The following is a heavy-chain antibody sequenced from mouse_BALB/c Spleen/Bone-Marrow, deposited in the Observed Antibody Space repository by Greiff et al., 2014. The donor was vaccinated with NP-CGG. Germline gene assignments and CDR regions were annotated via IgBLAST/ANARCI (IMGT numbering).Heavy chain of an antibody. CDR3: TLWCYAMDY. Sequence: QVQLQQSGAELVKPGASVKLSCKASGYTFTSYYMHWVKQRPGQDLEWIGEINPSNGGTNFNEKFKSKATLTVDKSSSTAYMQLSSLTSEDSAVYYCTLWCYAMDYWGQGTSVTVSS. CDR2: INPSNGGT. CDR1: GYTFTSYY. J-gene: IGHJ4*01. D-gene: IGHD1-1*02. V-gene: IGHV1S16*01.